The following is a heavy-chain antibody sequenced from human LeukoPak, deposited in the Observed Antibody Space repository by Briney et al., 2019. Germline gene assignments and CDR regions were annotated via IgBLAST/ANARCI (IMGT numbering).Heavy chain of an antibody. Sequence: EASVKDSCEASGYTFTSYYMHWGRQALRQGVEWMGIINPSGGSTSSAQKSQGSVTTTTDTSTSTGYMELSSLRSEATAVYYCARDKGDTKIRGVIIYGGEGTLVTVSS. V-gene: IGHV1-46*01. CDR3: ARDKGDTKIRGVIIY. J-gene: IGHJ4*02. CDR2: INPSGGST. D-gene: IGHD3-10*01. CDR1: GYTFTSYY.